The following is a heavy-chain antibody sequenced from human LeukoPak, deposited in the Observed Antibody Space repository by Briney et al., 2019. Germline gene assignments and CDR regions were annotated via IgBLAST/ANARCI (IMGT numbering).Heavy chain of an antibody. CDR1: GYTFTGYY. Sequence: ASVKVSCKASGYTFTGYYMHWVRQAPGQGLEWMGIINPSGGSTSYAQKFQGRVTITADKSTSTAYMELSSLRSEDTAVYYCARDRGSGWVDYWGQGTLVTVSS. J-gene: IGHJ4*02. D-gene: IGHD6-19*01. V-gene: IGHV1-46*01. CDR2: INPSGGST. CDR3: ARDRGSGWVDY.